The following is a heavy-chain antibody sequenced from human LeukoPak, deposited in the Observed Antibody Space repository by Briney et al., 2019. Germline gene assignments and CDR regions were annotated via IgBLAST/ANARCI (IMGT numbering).Heavy chain of an antibody. D-gene: IGHD3-10*01. CDR3: ARLGYYGSGSYG. V-gene: IGHV3-74*01. Sequence: GGSLRLSCAASGFTFSNYWKHWVRQAPGKGLVWVSRIGNDGSDTSYADSVKGRFTISRDNAKNTLYLQMNSLRAEDTALYYCARLGYYGSGSYGWGQGTLVTVSP. CDR2: IGNDGSDT. J-gene: IGHJ4*02. CDR1: GFTFSNYW.